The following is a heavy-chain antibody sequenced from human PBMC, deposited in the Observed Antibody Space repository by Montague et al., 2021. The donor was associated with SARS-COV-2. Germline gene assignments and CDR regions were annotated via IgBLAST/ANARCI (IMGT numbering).Heavy chain of an antibody. D-gene: IGHD3-10*01. J-gene: IGHJ6*02. Sequence: SLRLSCAASGFTFSRYWMTWVRQAPGKGLEWVAVIWYDGSNQYYGDSVKGRFTISRDNSKNTLYLQMNSLRAEDTAVYYCAREYSAPRWFGEYNRYGMDVWGQGTTVTVSS. CDR2: IWYDGSNQ. CDR3: AREYSAPRWFGEYNRYGMDV. V-gene: IGHV3-33*07. CDR1: GFTFSRYW.